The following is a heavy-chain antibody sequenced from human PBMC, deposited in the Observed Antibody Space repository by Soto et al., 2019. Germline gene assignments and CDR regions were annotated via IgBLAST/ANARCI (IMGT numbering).Heavy chain of an antibody. CDR1: GVSFSGDD. CDR2: ISTSSSYI. Sequence: PGGSLRLSCVSSGVSFSGDDMNWVRQAPGKGLEWVSYISTSSSYIYYADSVKGRFTVSRDNAKKSLYLQMNSLRAEDTAVYYCAKDRALYYDFCSGYPVAYCGQGTLVTVSA. V-gene: IGHV3-21*05. D-gene: IGHD3-3*01. CDR3: AKDRALYYDFCSGYPVAY. J-gene: IGHJ4*02.